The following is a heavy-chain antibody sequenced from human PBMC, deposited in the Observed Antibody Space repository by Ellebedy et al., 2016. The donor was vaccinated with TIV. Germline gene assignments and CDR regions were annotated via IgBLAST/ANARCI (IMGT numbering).Heavy chain of an antibody. CDR2: ISGYNGNT. CDR1: GYTFTNYG. J-gene: IGHJ6*03. Sequence: ASVKVSCXASGYTFTNYGISWVRQAPGQGLELMGWISGYNGNTNYAQKLQGRVTMTTDTSTSTAYMELRSLRSDDTAVYYCARFPGPLRRNHYYYMDVWGKGTTVTVSS. D-gene: IGHD4-17*01. CDR3: ARFPGPLRRNHYYYMDV. V-gene: IGHV1-18*01.